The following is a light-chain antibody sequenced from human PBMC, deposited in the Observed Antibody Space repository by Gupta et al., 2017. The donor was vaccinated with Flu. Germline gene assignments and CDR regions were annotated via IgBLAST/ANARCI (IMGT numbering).Light chain of an antibody. CDR1: SLRNYF. V-gene: IGLV3-19*01. Sequence: SSELTKDPTVSVALGQTVRITCQGDSLRNYFASWYQQKPGQAPVLVIYGKDNRPSGIPDRFSGSSSGNTASLTITGAQAEDEADYYCNSRDSSGDHLVFGGGTKLTVL. CDR3: NSRDSSGDHLV. J-gene: IGLJ3*02. CDR2: GKD.